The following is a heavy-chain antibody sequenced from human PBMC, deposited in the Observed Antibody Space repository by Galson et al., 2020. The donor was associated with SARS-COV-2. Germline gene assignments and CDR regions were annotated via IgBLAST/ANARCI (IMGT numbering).Heavy chain of an antibody. D-gene: IGHD6-13*01. V-gene: IGHV4-61*02. CDR2: IFTSGST. CDR3: ARVEGWGSTWFFDY. Sequence: SETLSLTCSVSGCSISSGSYYWTWIRQPAGKGLEWIGRIFTSGSTNYNPSLKSRVTISLDASKNQFSLNLSSVTAADTAVYYSARVEGWGSTWFFDYWGQGTLVTVSS. CDR1: GCSISSGSYY. J-gene: IGHJ4*02.